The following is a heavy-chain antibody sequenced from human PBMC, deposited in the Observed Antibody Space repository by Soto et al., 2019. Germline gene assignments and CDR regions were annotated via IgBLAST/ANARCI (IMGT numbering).Heavy chain of an antibody. J-gene: IGHJ4*02. V-gene: IGHV1-18*01. CDR3: ARSMYYDIMTGYYFDS. Sequence: QVQLVQSGAEVKKPGASVKVSCKASGYTFTSYGISWVRQAPGQGLEWMGWISAYNGNTNFARKFQDRVTMTADTSTSTAYMELRSLSSDDTAVFYCARSMYYDIMTGYYFDSWGQGTLVTVSS. CDR2: ISAYNGNT. D-gene: IGHD3-9*01. CDR1: GYTFTSYG.